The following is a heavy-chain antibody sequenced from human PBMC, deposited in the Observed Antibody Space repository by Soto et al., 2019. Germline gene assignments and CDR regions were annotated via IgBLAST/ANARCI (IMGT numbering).Heavy chain of an antibody. CDR3: ARRTKNVAGYSSG. J-gene: IGHJ4*02. D-gene: IGHD6-19*01. V-gene: IGHV2-5*02. CDR2: IYWDDDK. Sequence: QITLKESGPTLVKPTQTLTLTCTFSGFSLSTSGVGVGWIRQPPGKALEWLALIYWDDDKRYSPSLKSRLTITKDTSKRQVVLTKTSMDPVDTATYYSARRTKNVAGYSSGWSPGTLDTVSS. CDR1: GFSLSTSGVG.